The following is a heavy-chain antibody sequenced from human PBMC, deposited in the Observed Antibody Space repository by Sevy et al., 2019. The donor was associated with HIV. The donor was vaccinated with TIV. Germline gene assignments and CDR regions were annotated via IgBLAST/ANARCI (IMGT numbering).Heavy chain of an antibody. J-gene: IGHJ4*02. CDR1: GFTFSSYA. Sequence: GGSLRLSCSASGFTFSSYAMHWVRQAPGKGLEYVSAISSNGGSTYYADSVKGRFTISSDNSKNTLYLQMSSLRAEDTAVYYCVKTSGSGWYAPTPFDYWGQGTLVTVSS. V-gene: IGHV3-64D*06. CDR2: ISSNGGST. CDR3: VKTSGSGWYAPTPFDY. D-gene: IGHD6-19*01.